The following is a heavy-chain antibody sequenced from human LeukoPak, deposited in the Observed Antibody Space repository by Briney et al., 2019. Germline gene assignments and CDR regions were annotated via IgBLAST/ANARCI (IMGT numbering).Heavy chain of an antibody. Sequence: GGSLRLSCAVSAFSFSSYGMHWVRQAPGKGLEWVAVISYDGSNKYYADSVKGRFTISRDNSKNTLYLQMSRVRAEDTAVYYSAREMWGPEYWGQETLVTVSS. CDR1: AFSFSSYG. V-gene: IGHV3-30*03. CDR3: AREMWGPEY. CDR2: ISYDGSNK. J-gene: IGHJ4*02. D-gene: IGHD1-14*01.